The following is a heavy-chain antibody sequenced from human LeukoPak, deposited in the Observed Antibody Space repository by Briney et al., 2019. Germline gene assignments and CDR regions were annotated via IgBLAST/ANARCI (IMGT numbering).Heavy chain of an antibody. CDR3: ARDHISGWYVGYYYGMDV. V-gene: IGHV3-33*01. Sequence: PGGSLRLSCAASGFTFSSYGMHWVRQAPGKGLEWVAVIWYDGSNKYYADSVKGRFTISRDNSKNTLYLQMNSLRAEDTAVYYCARDHISGWYVGYYYGMDVWGQGTTVTVSS. CDR1: GFTFSSYG. J-gene: IGHJ6*02. D-gene: IGHD6-19*01. CDR2: IWYDGSNK.